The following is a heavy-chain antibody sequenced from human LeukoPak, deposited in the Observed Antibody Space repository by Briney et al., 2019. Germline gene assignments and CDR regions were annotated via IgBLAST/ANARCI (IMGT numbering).Heavy chain of an antibody. D-gene: IGHD3-22*01. J-gene: IGHJ4*02. Sequence: PGGSLRLSCVASGFTFITYAMSWVRQAPGKGLEWVSAISGSGGSTYYADSVKGRFTISRDNSKNTLYLQMNSLRAEDTAVYYCAKDLNSETYDSSGYYDVGYWGQGTLVTVSS. V-gene: IGHV3-23*01. CDR1: GFTFITYA. CDR3: AKDLNSETYDSSGYYDVGY. CDR2: ISGSGGST.